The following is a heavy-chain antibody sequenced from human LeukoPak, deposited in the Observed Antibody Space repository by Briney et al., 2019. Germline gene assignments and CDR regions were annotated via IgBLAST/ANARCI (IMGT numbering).Heavy chain of an antibody. CDR1: GFSFSNFW. Sequence: PGGSLRLSCAASGFSFSNFWMHWVRQVPGKGLVWVSRISSDGSSTSYADSVKGRFTISRDNAKNTLYLQMNSLRAEDTAVYYCAREVREYYDSSGYSGRARYGMDVWGQGTTVTVSS. D-gene: IGHD3-22*01. V-gene: IGHV3-74*01. CDR2: ISSDGSST. CDR3: AREVREYYDSSGYSGRARYGMDV. J-gene: IGHJ6*02.